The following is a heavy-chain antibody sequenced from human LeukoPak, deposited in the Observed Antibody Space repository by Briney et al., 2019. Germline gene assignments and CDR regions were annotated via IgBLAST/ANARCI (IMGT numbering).Heavy chain of an antibody. D-gene: IGHD2-2*01. J-gene: IGHJ4*02. CDR1: GYIFTTYA. Sequence: ASVKVSCKTSGYIFTTYAIHWVRQAPGRGLEWMGLINADDGNTRYSQRFQGRVTITRDTSANTAYMELSSLRFEDTAVYYCAKSSTSFYYFDYWGQGTLVTVSS. CDR2: INADDGNT. V-gene: IGHV1-3*01. CDR3: AKSSTSFYYFDY.